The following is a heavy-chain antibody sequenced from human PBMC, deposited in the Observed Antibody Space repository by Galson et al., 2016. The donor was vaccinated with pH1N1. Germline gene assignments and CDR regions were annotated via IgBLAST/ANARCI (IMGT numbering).Heavy chain of an antibody. CDR2: IDWDDDK. D-gene: IGHD4-17*01. CDR3: ARFNYGDYSYYFDY. Sequence: ALVKPTQTLTLTCTFSGFSLSPSGMCVSWIRQPPGKALEWLARIDWDDDKYYSTSLKTRLAISRDTSKNQVVLTMTNMDPVDTATYYCARFNYGDYSYYFDYCGQGTLVTVSS. V-gene: IGHV2-70*11. CDR1: GFSLSPSGMC. J-gene: IGHJ4*02.